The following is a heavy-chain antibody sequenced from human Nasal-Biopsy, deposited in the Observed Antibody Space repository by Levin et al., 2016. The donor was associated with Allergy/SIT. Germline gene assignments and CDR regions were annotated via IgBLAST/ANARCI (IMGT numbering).Heavy chain of an antibody. CDR3: ARSHCGGDCFNDAFNL. V-gene: IGHV4-30-4*01. CDR2: IYYSGST. Sequence: SETLSLTCTVSGGSISSGDYYWSWVRQPPGKGLEWIGYIYYSGSTNYNPSLKSRVTISVDTSNNQFSLKLSSVTAADTAVYYCARSHCGGDCFNDAFNLWGQGTMVTVSS. D-gene: IGHD2-21*01. J-gene: IGHJ3*01. CDR1: GGSISSGDYY.